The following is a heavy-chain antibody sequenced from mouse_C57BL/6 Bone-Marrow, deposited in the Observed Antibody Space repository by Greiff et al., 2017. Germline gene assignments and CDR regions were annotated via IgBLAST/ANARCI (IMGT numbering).Heavy chain of an antibody. J-gene: IGHJ1*03. CDR3: TGLRRGGNWYFDV. D-gene: IGHD2-4*01. CDR1: GFTFSNYW. V-gene: IGHV6-3*01. Sequence: EVQLVASGGGLVQPGGSMKLSCVASGFTFSNYWMNWVRQSPEKGLEWVAQIRLKSDNYATHYAESVKGRFTISRDDSKSSVYLQMNNLRAEDTGIYYCTGLRRGGNWYFDVWGTGTTVTVSS. CDR2: IRLKSDNYAT.